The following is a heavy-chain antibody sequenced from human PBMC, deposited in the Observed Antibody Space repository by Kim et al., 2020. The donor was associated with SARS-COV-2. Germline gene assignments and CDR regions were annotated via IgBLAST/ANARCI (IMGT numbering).Heavy chain of an antibody. CDR2: IKHKRDGGTT. CDR1: GFTFSEVW. J-gene: IGHJ4*02. V-gene: IGHV3-15*01. Sequence: GGSLRLSCAASGFTFSEVWMNWVRQAPGMGLEWVDRIKHKRDGGTTDYSAPVKGRFTISRDDSKNMLYVQMNSLKIEDTAVYYCTAGEQSDFWGQGILVT. D-gene: IGHD3-3*01. CDR3: TAGEQSDF.